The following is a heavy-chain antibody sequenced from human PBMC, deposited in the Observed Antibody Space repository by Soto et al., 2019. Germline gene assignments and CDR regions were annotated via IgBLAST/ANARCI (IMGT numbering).Heavy chain of an antibody. CDR2: FIPIFRTL. CDR1: GGIFGSHG. CDR3: VRDRRIYYSDPHDEFVASDYEV. J-gene: IGHJ3*01. Sequence: QVQLIQSEAEVKKPGSSVRVSCTASGGIFGSHGFSWVRQAPGQRLEWVGGFIPIFRTLTYTEKFQARVRIAAEESTNTVYLDLSSLTSEDTAVYYCVRDRRIYYSDPHDEFVASDYEVWGQGPIVSVSS. D-gene: IGHD3-22*01. V-gene: IGHV1-69*01.